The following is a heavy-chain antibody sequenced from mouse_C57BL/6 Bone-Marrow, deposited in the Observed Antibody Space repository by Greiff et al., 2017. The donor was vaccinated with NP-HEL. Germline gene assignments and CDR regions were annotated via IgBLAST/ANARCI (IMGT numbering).Heavy chain of an antibody. CDR1: GYTFTSYW. D-gene: IGHD2-10*01. CDR3: ATDPTPAMDY. CDR2: IHPNSGST. V-gene: IGHV1-64*01. J-gene: IGHJ4*01. Sequence: VQLQQPGAELVKPGASVKLSCKASGYTFTSYWMHWVKQRPGQGLEWIGMIHPNSGSTNYNEKFKSKDTLTVDKSSSTAYMQLSSLTSEDSAVYYCATDPTPAMDYWGQGTSVTVSS.